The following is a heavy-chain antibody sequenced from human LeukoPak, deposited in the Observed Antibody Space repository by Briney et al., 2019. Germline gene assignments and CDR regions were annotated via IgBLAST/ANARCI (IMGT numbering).Heavy chain of an antibody. D-gene: IGHD3-22*01. J-gene: IGHJ4*02. CDR1: GYTFTRYY. V-gene: IGHV1-2*02. CDR2: INPHNGGT. CDR3: ARGEEGGIIVVL. Sequence: ASVKVSCKASGYTFTRYYLHWVRQAPGQGLEWMGWINPHNGGTNYAQKFQGRVTMTRDTSITTAYMELSRLRSDDTAVYYCARGEEGGIIVVLWGQGTLVTVSS.